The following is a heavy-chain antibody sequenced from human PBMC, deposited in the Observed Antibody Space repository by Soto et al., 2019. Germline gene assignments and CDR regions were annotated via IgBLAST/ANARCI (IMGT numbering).Heavy chain of an antibody. V-gene: IGHV3-30-3*01. Sequence: GGSLRLSCAASGFTFSSYAMHWVRQAPGKGLERVAFISYDGSNKYYADSVKGRFTISRDNSKNTLYLQMNSLRAEDTAVYYCARDAHPTYIVVVVAATWNWFDPWGQGTLVTVSS. J-gene: IGHJ5*02. CDR2: ISYDGSNK. CDR3: ARDAHPTYIVVVVAATWNWFDP. CDR1: GFTFSSYA. D-gene: IGHD2-15*01.